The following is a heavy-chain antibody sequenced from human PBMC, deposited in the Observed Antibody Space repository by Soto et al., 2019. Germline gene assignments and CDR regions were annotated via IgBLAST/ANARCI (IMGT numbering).Heavy chain of an antibody. CDR3: ARDSGSWSGYDFFDF. CDR2: IYSSGST. V-gene: IGHV4-4*07. J-gene: IGHJ4*02. CDR1: GTSIRNHY. Sequence: SETLSLTCTVSGTSIRNHYWSWIRQPAGKGLEWIGRIYSSGSTNYNPSLKSRVTMSVDTSKNQFSLKVSSVTAADTAVYYCARDSGSWSGYDFFDFWGQGSLVTV. D-gene: IGHD5-12*01.